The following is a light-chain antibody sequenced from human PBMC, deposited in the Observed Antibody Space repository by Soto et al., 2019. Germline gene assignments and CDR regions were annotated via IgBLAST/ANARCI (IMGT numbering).Light chain of an antibody. J-gene: IGKJ4*01. Sequence: DIQMTQSPSTLSASVGDRVTITCRASQSISSWLAWYQLKPGKAPKLLIYRASTLQSGVPSRFGGSGSGTEFTLTTSSLQPDDFAAYYCQQYNSYPLTFGGGTKVEIK. CDR3: QQYNSYPLT. CDR2: RAS. CDR1: QSISSW. V-gene: IGKV1-5*03.